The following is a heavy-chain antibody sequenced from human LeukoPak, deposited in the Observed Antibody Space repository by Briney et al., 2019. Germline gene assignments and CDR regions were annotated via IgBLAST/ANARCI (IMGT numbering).Heavy chain of an antibody. CDR1: GFTFSSYW. Sequence: GGSLRLSCAASGFTFSSYWMSWVRQAPGKRLEWVANIKKDGSEKYYVDSVKGRFTISRDNAKNSLYLQMNSLRAEDTAVYYCARESSSSWWDYWGQGTLVTVSS. J-gene: IGHJ4*02. CDR2: IKKDGSEK. D-gene: IGHD6-13*01. CDR3: ARESSSSWWDY. V-gene: IGHV3-7*03.